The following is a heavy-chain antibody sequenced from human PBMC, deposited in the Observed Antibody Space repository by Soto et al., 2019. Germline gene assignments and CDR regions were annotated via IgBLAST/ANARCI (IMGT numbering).Heavy chain of an antibody. Sequence: ASVKVSCKVSGYTLTELSMHWVRQAPGKGLEWMGGFDPEDGETIYAQKFQGRVTMTEDTSTDTAYMELSSLRYEDSALYFFATDFRFWSGYPDAFDIWGQGTMVTVSS. CDR3: ATDFRFWSGYPDAFDI. D-gene: IGHD3-3*01. V-gene: IGHV1-24*01. CDR1: GYTLTELS. J-gene: IGHJ3*02. CDR2: FDPEDGET.